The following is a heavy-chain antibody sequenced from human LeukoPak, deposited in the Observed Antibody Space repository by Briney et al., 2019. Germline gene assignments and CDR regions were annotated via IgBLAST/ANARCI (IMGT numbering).Heavy chain of an antibody. J-gene: IGHJ4*02. D-gene: IGHD2-21*02. Sequence: VASVKVSCKASGGTSSSYTISWVRQAPGQGLEWMGRIIPILGIANYAQKFQGRVTITADKSTSTAYMELSSLRSEDTAVYYCAREKSSHCCYYFDYWGQGTLVTVSS. CDR1: GGTSSSYT. CDR2: IIPILGIA. V-gene: IGHV1-69*04. CDR3: AREKSSHCCYYFDY.